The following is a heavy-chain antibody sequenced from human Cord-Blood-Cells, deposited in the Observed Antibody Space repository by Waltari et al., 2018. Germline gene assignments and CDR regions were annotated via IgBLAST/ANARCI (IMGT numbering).Heavy chain of an antibody. V-gene: IGHV1-24*01. D-gene: IGHD3-3*01. CDR1: GYNLTELS. CDR2: FDPEDGET. Sequence: QVQLVQTGAEVKKPGASVKASCKVSGYNLTELSMHWVRTAPGKGLEGKGGFDPEDGETIYAQKFQGRVTMTEDTSTDTAYMELSSLRSEDTAVYYCATDSRHTRITIFGVVTDNWFDPWGQGTLVTVSS. CDR3: ATDSRHTRITIFGVVTDNWFDP. J-gene: IGHJ5*02.